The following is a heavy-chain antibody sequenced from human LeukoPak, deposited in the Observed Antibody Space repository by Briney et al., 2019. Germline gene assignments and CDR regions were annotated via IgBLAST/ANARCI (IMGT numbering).Heavy chain of an antibody. J-gene: IGHJ4*02. D-gene: IGHD4-17*01. CDR2: INPSGGST. Sequence: GASVTVSFTASGYTFTIYYMHWVRQAPGQGLEWMEIINPSGGSTSYAQKFQGRVTMTRDTSTSTVYMELSSLRSEDTAVYYCARSDTVTTMYYFDYWGQGTLVTVSS. V-gene: IGHV1-46*01. CDR3: ARSDTVTTMYYFDY. CDR1: GYTFTIYY.